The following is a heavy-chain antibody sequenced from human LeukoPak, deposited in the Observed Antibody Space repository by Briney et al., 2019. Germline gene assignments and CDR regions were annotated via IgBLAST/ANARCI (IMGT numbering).Heavy chain of an antibody. D-gene: IGHD7-27*01. CDR3: ARDLGTGGGSYYFDY. J-gene: IGHJ4*02. CDR2: IYHSEST. Sequence: SETLSLTCTVSGGSISSYYWSWIRQPPGKGLEWIGYIYHSESTSYNPSLKSRVTISVDGSKNQFSLNLSSVTAADTAVYYCARDLGTGGGSYYFDYWGQGTLVTVSS. V-gene: IGHV4-59*12. CDR1: GGSISSYY.